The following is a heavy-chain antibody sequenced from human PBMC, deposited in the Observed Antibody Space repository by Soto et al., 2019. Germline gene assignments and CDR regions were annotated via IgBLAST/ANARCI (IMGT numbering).Heavy chain of an antibody. J-gene: IGHJ5*02. D-gene: IGHD3-10*01. CDR3: ARSVTP. CDR1: GDTMTRGDFY. V-gene: IGHV4-30-4*01. CDR2: TLYSGMA. Sequence: SETLSLTCTVSGDTMTRGDFYWSWIRQSPGKGLEWIGFTLYSGMAFYSPSLENRVTISVDRSKNQFSLKLSSVTAADTAVYYCARSVTPWGQGTLVTVSS.